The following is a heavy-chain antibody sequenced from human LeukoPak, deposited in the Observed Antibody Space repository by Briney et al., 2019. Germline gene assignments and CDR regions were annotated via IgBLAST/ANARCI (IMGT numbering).Heavy chain of an antibody. V-gene: IGHV3-23*01. CDR1: GFTFSSYA. D-gene: IGHD3-22*01. J-gene: IGHJ3*02. Sequence: GGSLRLSCAASGFTFSSYAMSWVRQAPGKGLDWVSAISGSGGSTYYADSVKGRFTISRDNSKNTLYLQMNSLRAEDTAVYYCAKDLYYDSSGYYPYDAFDIWGQGTMVTVSS. CDR3: AKDLYYDSSGYYPYDAFDI. CDR2: ISGSGGST.